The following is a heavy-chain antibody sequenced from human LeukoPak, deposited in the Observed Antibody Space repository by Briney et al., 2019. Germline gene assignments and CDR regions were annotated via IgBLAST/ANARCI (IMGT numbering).Heavy chain of an antibody. Sequence: ASVKVSCKASGYTFRSYGMIWVRQAPGQGLEWMGWISAYNGNTNYAQKLQGRVTMTTDTSTITVYMELRSLRSDDTAVYYCARGIGDSAMAYYFDYWGHGTLVTVSS. V-gene: IGHV1-18*01. D-gene: IGHD5-18*01. CDR2: ISAYNGNT. CDR1: GYTFRSYG. J-gene: IGHJ4*01. CDR3: ARGIGDSAMAYYFDY.